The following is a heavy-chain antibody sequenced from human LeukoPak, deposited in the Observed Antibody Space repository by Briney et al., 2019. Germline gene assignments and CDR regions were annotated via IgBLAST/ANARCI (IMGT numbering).Heavy chain of an antibody. V-gene: IGHV4-30-2*01. J-gene: IGHJ4*02. CDR1: GGSISSGGYS. D-gene: IGHD6-19*01. CDR2: IYHSGST. CDR3: ARYYFRSSGWYNVDY. Sequence: KTSETLSLTCAVSGGSISSGGYSWSWIRQPPGKGLEWIGYIYHSGSTYYNPSLKSRVTISVDRSKNQFSLKLSSVTAADTAVYYCARYYFRSSGWYNVDYWGQGTLVTVSS.